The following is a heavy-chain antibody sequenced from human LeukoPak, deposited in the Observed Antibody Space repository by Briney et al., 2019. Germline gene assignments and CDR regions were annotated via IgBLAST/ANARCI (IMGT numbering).Heavy chain of an antibody. D-gene: IGHD3-3*01. V-gene: IGHV3-53*01. Sequence: TGGSLRLSCTVSGFTVSSNSMSWVRQAPGKGLEWVSFIYSGGNTHYSDSVKGRFTISRDNSKNTLYLQMNSLRAEDTAVYYCVRDHAFSYYYYYMDVWGKGTTVTVSS. CDR1: GFTVSSNS. J-gene: IGHJ6*03. CDR2: IYSGGNT. CDR3: VRDHAFSYYYYYMDV.